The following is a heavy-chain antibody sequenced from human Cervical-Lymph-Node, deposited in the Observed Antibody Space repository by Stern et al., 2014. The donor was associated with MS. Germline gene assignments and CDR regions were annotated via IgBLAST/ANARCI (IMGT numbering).Heavy chain of an antibody. CDR1: GFIFSNFY. D-gene: IGHD1-26*01. CDR3: ARGANMVGPTGQIFDC. V-gene: IGHV1-46*01. CDR2: VNPSGDSA. J-gene: IGHJ4*02. Sequence: QMQLVQSGAEVKKPGASVKISCKASGFIFSNFYMHWVRQAPGQGLEWMGIVNPSGDSATYAENFQGRVTMTRDASTSTVNMELTSLRSDDTAVYYCARGANMVGPTGQIFDCWGQGTLITVSS.